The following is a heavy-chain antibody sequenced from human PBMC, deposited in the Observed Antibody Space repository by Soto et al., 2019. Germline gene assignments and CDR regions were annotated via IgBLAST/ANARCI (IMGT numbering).Heavy chain of an antibody. V-gene: IGHV4-59*08. CDR1: GGSISSYY. J-gene: IGHJ4*02. Sequence: PSETLSLSCTVSGGSISSYYWSWIRQRPGKGLEWIGYIYYSGRTNYNPSLKSRVTISVDTSKNQFSLKLSSVTAADTAVYYCARQGVAVATSRSFDYWGQGTLVTVSS. D-gene: IGHD5-12*01. CDR2: IYYSGRT. CDR3: ARQGVAVATSRSFDY.